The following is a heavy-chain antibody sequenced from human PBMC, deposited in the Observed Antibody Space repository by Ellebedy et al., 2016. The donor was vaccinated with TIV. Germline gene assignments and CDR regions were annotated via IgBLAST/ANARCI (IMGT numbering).Heavy chain of an antibody. J-gene: IGHJ6*02. CDR1: GDSISSYY. D-gene: IGHD1-26*01. Sequence: SETLSLTCTVSGDSISSYYWSWIRQPPGKGLEWIAYINYSGSTDYNPSLKSRVTISVNTSKNQFSLKLSSVTAADTAVYYCARGRGGSYPPYYYYGMDVWGQGTTVTVSS. CDR2: INYSGST. CDR3: ARGRGGSYPPYYYYGMDV. V-gene: IGHV4-59*12.